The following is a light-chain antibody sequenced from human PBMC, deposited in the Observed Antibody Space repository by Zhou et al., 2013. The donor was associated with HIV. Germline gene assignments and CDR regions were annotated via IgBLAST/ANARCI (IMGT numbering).Light chain of an antibody. CDR1: QSIGSH. CDR3: QQIYSLSAVT. Sequence: DIQMTQSPVSLSASVGDRVIITCRASQSIGSHLNWYQQKPGRAPQVLIYATSTLQSGVPSRFSGSGSGTEFTLTINSLQPEDFATYYCQQIYSLSAVTFGGGT. CDR2: ATS. J-gene: IGKJ4*01. V-gene: IGKV1-39*01.